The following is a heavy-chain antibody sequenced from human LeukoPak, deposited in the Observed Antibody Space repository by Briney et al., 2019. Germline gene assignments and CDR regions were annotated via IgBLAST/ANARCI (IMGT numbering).Heavy chain of an antibody. J-gene: IGHJ4*02. CDR2: INHSGST. Sequence: PSETLSLTCAFYVGSFSGYYWSWIRQPPGKGLEWIGEINHSGSTNDHPSLKSRVTISVDTSKNQFSLKLSSVTAADTAVYYCARGSPDSAAGTSTKDDYWGQGTLVTVSS. V-gene: IGHV4-34*01. D-gene: IGHD6-13*01. CDR1: VGSFSGYY. CDR3: ARGSPDSAAGTSTKDDY.